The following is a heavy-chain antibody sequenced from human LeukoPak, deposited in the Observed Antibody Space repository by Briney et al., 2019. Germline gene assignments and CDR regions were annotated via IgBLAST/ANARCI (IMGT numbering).Heavy chain of an antibody. D-gene: IGHD6-13*01. J-gene: IGHJ4*02. V-gene: IGHV3-7*01. CDR1: GFTFSSYW. CDR3: ARGNLIAAAGTSYFDY. CDR2: IKQDGSEK. Sequence: GGSLRLSCAASGFTFSSYWMSWVRQAPGKGLEWVANIKQDGSEKYYVDSAKGRFTISRDNAKNSLYLQMNSLRAEDTAVYYCARGNLIAAAGTSYFDYWGQGTLVTVSS.